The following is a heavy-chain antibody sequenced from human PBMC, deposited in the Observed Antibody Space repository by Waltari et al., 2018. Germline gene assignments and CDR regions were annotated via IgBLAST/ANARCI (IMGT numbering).Heavy chain of an antibody. CDR3: ARDMDFWSGSPFDY. Sequence: QLQLQESGPGLVKPSETLSLTCTVSGGSISSSSYYWGWIRQPPGKGLEWIGSIYYSGSTYYNPSLKSRVTISVDTSKNQFSLKLSSVTAADTAVYYCARDMDFWSGSPFDYWGQGTLVTVSS. CDR2: IYYSGST. V-gene: IGHV4-39*02. CDR1: GGSISSSSYY. D-gene: IGHD3-3*01. J-gene: IGHJ4*02.